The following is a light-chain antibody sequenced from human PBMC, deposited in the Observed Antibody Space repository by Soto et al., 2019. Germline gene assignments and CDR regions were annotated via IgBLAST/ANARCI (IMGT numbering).Light chain of an antibody. V-gene: IGKV1-39*01. J-gene: IGKJ4*02. Sequence: IRLTQCASSLSASVGDSVTITCRASQGLXTYFHWYQQKPGKAPNVLXYAASTLQSGVPSRLSGSGSGTDFTRTISSRQPDDFVTYFWQHGYRTTRTFGGGTKVDIK. CDR2: AAS. CDR1: QGLXTY. CDR3: QHGYRTTRT.